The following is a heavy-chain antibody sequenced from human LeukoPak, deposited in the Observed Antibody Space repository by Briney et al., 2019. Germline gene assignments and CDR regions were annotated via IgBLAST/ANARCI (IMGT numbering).Heavy chain of an antibody. V-gene: IGHV3-30*02. D-gene: IGHD1-26*01. CDR2: IRYDGSNK. Sequence: GGSLRLSSAASGFTFSSYGMHWVRQAPGKGLEWVAFIRYDGSNKYYADSVKGRFTISRDNSKNTLYLQVNSLRPEDTAIYYCAKDGGSYSWAAFDYWGQGTLVTVSS. CDR1: GFTFSSYG. J-gene: IGHJ4*02. CDR3: AKDGGSYSWAAFDY.